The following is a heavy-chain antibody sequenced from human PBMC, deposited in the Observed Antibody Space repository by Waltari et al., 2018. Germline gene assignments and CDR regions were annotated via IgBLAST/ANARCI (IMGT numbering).Heavy chain of an antibody. CDR1: GFIFSNHW. Sequence: EVQLVESGGGLVQPGGSLRLPWAASGFIFSNHWMGWVRQTPGKGLEWVANIHPDGSGKKYVDSVKGRFTVSRDNAQNSLFLQMNSLRGVDTAVYYCGKFGSPGSFDNWGQGTLVAVSS. J-gene: IGHJ5*02. D-gene: IGHD3-10*01. V-gene: IGHV3-7*01. CDR3: GKFGSPGSFDN. CDR2: IHPDGSGK.